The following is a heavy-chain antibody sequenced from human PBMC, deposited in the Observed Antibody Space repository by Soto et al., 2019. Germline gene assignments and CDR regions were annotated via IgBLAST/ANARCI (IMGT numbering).Heavy chain of an antibody. J-gene: IGHJ3*02. CDR3: ARSIAARPVLGALDM. CDR2: IYWDDDK. V-gene: IGHV2-5*02. Sequence: ITLKESGPTLVKPTQPLTLTCTFSGFSLSTSGVGVGWIRQPPGKALELLALIYWDDDKRYSPSLKSRLTLTKYTSKNQVVRTMTNMDPVDTATYYCARSIAARPVLGALDMWGQGTMVTVSS. CDR1: GFSLSTSGVG. D-gene: IGHD6-6*01.